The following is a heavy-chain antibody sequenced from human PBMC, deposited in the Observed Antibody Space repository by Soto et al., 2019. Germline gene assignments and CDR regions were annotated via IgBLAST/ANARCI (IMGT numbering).Heavy chain of an antibody. V-gene: IGHV5-51*01. Sequence: PGESLKISCKGSGCSFTSYWIGWVRQMPGKGLEWMGIIYPGDSDTRYSPSFQGQVTISADKSISTAYLQWSSLKASDTAMYYCARRSGRLRRSYYYYYYMDVWGKGTTVTVSS. D-gene: IGHD4-17*01. CDR2: IYPGDSDT. CDR3: ARRSGRLRRSYYYYYYMDV. CDR1: GCSFTSYW. J-gene: IGHJ6*03.